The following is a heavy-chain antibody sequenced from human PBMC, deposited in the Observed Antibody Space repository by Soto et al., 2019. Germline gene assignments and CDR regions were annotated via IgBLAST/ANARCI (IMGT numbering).Heavy chain of an antibody. V-gene: IGHV4-34*10. Sequence: SETLSLTCAVYGGSVNGYYWNWIRQPPGKGLEWIGEINHTVGTHYNPSLKSRVTMSVDTSKNQFYLRLSSVTAADTAIYYCATRITVFSPVFGQSERWGKENRVTVSS. CDR2: INHTVGT. J-gene: IGHJ4*02. D-gene: IGHD3-3*01. CDR1: GGSVNGYY. CDR3: ATRITVFSPVFGQSER.